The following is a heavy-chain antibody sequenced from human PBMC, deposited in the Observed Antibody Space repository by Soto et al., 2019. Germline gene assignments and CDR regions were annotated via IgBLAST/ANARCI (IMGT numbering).Heavy chain of an antibody. CDR1: GFTFSSYG. V-gene: IGHV3-30*18. CDR3: AESLSLYGMDV. CDR2: ISYDGSNK. J-gene: IGHJ6*02. Sequence: GGSLRLSCAASGFTFSSYGMHWVRQAPGKGLEWVAVISYDGSNKYYADSVKGRFTISRDNSKNTLYLQMNSLRAEDTAVYYCAESLSLYGMDVWGQGTTVTVSS.